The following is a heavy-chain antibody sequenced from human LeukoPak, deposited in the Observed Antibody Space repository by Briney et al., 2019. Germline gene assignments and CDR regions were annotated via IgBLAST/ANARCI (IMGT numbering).Heavy chain of an antibody. CDR1: GGSISSYY. Sequence: PSETLSLTCTVSGGSISSYYWSWIRQPPGKGLEWIGYIYYTGTTNYNPSLKSRVTISVDTSKNQFSLKLSSVTAAATAVYYCGRGGWRLDYWAREPWSPSPQ. CDR3: GRGGWRLDY. D-gene: IGHD3-3*01. V-gene: IGHV4-59*01. CDR2: IYYTGTT. J-gene: IGHJ4*02.